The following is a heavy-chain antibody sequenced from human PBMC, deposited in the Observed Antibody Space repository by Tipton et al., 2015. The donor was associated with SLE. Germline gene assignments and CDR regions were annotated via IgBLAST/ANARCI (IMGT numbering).Heavy chain of an antibody. CDR3: ARECSSTSLLDYFDY. Sequence: QSGAEVKKPGASVKVSCKASGYTFTTYGISWVRQAPGQGLEWMGWINPNSGGTNYAQKFQGRVTMTRDTSISTAYMELSRLRSDDTAVYYCARECSSTSLLDYFDYWGQGTLVTVSS. D-gene: IGHD2-2*01. J-gene: IGHJ4*02. CDR1: GYTFTTYG. CDR2: INPNSGGT. V-gene: IGHV1-2*02.